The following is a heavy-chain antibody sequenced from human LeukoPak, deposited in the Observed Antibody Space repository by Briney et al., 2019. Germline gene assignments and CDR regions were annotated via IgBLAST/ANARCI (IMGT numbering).Heavy chain of an antibody. J-gene: IGHJ5*02. Sequence: ASVKVSCKASGYTFTGYYIHWLRQAPGQGLEWMGRINLNSGGTNYAQKFQGRVTMTRDTSISTAYMELSRLKSDDTAVYYCARVGVEIWFDPWGQGTLVTVSS. CDR3: ARVGVEIWFDP. V-gene: IGHV1-2*06. CDR1: GYTFTGYY. CDR2: INLNSGGT. D-gene: IGHD1-1*01.